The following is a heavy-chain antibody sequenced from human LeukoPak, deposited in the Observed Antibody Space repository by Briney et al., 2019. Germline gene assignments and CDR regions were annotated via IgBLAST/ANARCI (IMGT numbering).Heavy chain of an antibody. D-gene: IGHD2-8*01. CDR3: ARGNNEWWNDY. CDR2: INHSGST. CDR1: GGSFSGYY. J-gene: IGHJ4*02. Sequence: SETLSLTCAVYGGSFSGYYWSWIRQPPGKGLEWIGEINHSGSTNYNPSLKSRVTISVDTSKNQFSLKPSSVTAADTAVYYCARGNNEWWNDYWGQGTLVTVSS. V-gene: IGHV4-34*01.